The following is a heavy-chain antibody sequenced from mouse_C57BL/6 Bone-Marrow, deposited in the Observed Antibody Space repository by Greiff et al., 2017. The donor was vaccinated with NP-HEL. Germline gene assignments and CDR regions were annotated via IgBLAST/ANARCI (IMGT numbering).Heavy chain of an antibody. Sequence: QVQLQQPGTELVKPGASVKLSCKASGYTFTSYWMHWVKQRPGQGLEWIGNINPSNGGTSYNEKFKSKATLTVDKSSSTAYMQLSSLTSEDSAVDYCASSVICLYYFDYWGQGTTLTVSS. V-gene: IGHV1-53*01. CDR1: GYTFTSYW. CDR3: ASSVICLYYFDY. CDR2: INPSNGGT. J-gene: IGHJ2*01. D-gene: IGHD2-13*01.